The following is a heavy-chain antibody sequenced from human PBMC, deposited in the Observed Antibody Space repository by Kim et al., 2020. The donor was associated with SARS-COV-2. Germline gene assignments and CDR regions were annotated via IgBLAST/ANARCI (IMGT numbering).Heavy chain of an antibody. CDR2: INAGNGNT. CDR1: GYTFTSYA. D-gene: IGHD1-26*01. J-gene: IGHJ5*02. CDR3: ARCKDSGSYSNWFDP. Sequence: ASVKVSCKASGYTFTSYAMHWVRQAPGQRLEWMGWINAGNGNTKYSQKFQGRVTITRDTSASTAYMELSSLRSEDTAVYYCARCKDSGSYSNWFDPWGQGTLVTVSS. V-gene: IGHV1-3*01.